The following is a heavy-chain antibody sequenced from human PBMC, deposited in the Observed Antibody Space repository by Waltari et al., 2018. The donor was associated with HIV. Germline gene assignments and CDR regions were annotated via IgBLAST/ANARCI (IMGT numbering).Heavy chain of an antibody. J-gene: IGHJ2*01. D-gene: IGHD3-22*01. Sequence: EVQLVESGGGLIQPGGSLRLSCAASGFTVNDNYMSWFRQAPGKGLEWVAVIYSGRTPHSAASVKGRFTISRDDSKNTLYLQLNSLRAEDTSIYYCARHGGGYHYGWYFDLWGRGTLVTVSS. CDR2: IYSGRTP. CDR1: GFTVNDNY. V-gene: IGHV3-53*01. CDR3: ARHGGGYHYGWYFDL.